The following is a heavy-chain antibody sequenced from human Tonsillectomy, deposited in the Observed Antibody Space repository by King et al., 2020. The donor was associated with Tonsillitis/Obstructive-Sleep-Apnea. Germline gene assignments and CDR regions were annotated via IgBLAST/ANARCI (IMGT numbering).Heavy chain of an antibody. CDR2: IYSGGYT. J-gene: IGHJ4*02. Sequence: VQLVESGGGLVQPGGSLRFSCAASGFIVSSNYMSWVRQAPGKGLEWVSVIYSGGYTYYSDSVKGRFTISRDNSKNMLYLQMNRLRAEDTAVYYCARDRKEMVTNYYLDYWGKGPLVPVS. CDR1: GFIVSSNY. V-gene: IGHV3-66*01. CDR3: ARDRKEMVTNYYLDY. D-gene: IGHD5-24*01.